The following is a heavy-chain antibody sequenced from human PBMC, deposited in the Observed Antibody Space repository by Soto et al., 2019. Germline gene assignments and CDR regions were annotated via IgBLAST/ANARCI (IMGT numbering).Heavy chain of an antibody. CDR3: AKLVGNDAFDI. D-gene: IGHD2-15*01. CDR2: ISWNSGSI. Sequence: EVQLVESGGGLVQPGRSLRLSCAASGFTFDDYAMHWVRQAPGKGLEWVSGISWNSGSIGYADSVKGRFTISRDNAKNSLYLQMNSLRAEDTALYYCAKLVGNDAFDIWGQGTMVTVSS. J-gene: IGHJ3*02. CDR1: GFTFDDYA. V-gene: IGHV3-9*01.